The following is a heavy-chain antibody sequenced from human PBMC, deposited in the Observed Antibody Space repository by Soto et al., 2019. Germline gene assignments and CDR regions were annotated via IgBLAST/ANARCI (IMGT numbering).Heavy chain of an antibody. CDR2: ISSSGSTR. Sequence: QVQLVESGGGLVKPGGSLRLSCAASGFTFSDYYMSWIRQAPGKGLEWVSYISSSGSTRYYADSVKGRFTISRDNAKNSLYLQMNSLSAEDTAVYYCARYCSSTSCSYLDYGMDVWGQGTTVTVSS. J-gene: IGHJ6*02. CDR1: GFTFSDYY. V-gene: IGHV3-11*01. CDR3: ARYCSSTSCSYLDYGMDV. D-gene: IGHD2-2*01.